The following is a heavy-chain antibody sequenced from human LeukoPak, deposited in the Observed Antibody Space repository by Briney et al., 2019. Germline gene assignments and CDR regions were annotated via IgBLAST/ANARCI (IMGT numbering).Heavy chain of an antibody. CDR1: GFTVSSIP. CDR2: IYSGGST. D-gene: IGHD6-19*01. V-gene: IGHV3-66*01. CDR3: ASSSGWLYY. Sequence: GGSLSLSCAASGFTVSSIPLTWFRQPPGKGLGWVSVIYSGGSTYYADSVKGRFTISKDKSKNTLYLQMNSLRAEDTAVYYCASSSGWLYYWGQGTLVTVSS. J-gene: IGHJ4*02.